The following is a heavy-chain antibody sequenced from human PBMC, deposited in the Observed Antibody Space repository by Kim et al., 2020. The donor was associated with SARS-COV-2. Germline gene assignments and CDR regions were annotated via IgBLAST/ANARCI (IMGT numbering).Heavy chain of an antibody. V-gene: IGHV1-69*04. CDR2: IIPILGIA. D-gene: IGHD1-26*01. J-gene: IGHJ3*02. CDR1: GGTFSSYA. Sequence: SVKVSCKASGGTFSSYAISWVRQAPGQGLEWMGRIIPILGIANYAQKFQGRVTITADKSTSTAYMELSSLRSEDTAVYYCARGPKVGAIAFDIWGQGTMVTVSS. CDR3: ARGPKVGAIAFDI.